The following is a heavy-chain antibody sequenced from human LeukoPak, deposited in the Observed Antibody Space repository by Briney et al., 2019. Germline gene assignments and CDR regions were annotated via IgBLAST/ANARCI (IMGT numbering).Heavy chain of an antibody. CDR3: ARVSPYDILTGYYPY. J-gene: IGHJ4*02. CDR2: IIPIFGTA. D-gene: IGHD3-9*01. Sequence: SVKVSCKASGGTFSSYAISWVRQAPGQGLEWMGGIIPIFGTANYAQKFQGRVTITADESTSTAYMELSSLRSEDTAVYYCARVSPYDILTGYYPYWGQGTLVTVSS. CDR1: GGTFSSYA. V-gene: IGHV1-69*01.